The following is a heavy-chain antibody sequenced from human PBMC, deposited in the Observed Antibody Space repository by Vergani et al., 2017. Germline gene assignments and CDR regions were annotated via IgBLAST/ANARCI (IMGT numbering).Heavy chain of an antibody. CDR1: GGSFSGYS. CDR2: INDSGST. CDR3: ARGWSPFYYYGMDV. Sequence: QVQLQQWGAGLLKPSETLSLTCAVYGGSFSGYSWSWIRQPPGKGLEWIGEINDSGSTNYNPSLKSRVTISVDTSKNHFSLKLSSVTTADTAVYYCARGWSPFYYYGMDVWGQGTTVTVSS. J-gene: IGHJ6*02. V-gene: IGHV4-34*01. D-gene: IGHD3-3*01.